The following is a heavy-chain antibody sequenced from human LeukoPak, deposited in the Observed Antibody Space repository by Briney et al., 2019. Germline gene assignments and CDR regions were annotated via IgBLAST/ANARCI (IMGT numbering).Heavy chain of an antibody. CDR2: ITGRGGLT. CDR1: AFRFSSYG. D-gene: IGHD2-21*02. Sequence: GGSLRLSCAASAFRFSSYGMNWVRQAPGKGLERVSGITGRGGLTFYADSVKGRFTISRDNSKNTLYLQMNSLRVDDTAVYYCAKEPDSSGPDVLVTWGQGTMVTVSS. V-gene: IGHV3-23*01. J-gene: IGHJ3*01. CDR3: AKEPDSSGPDVLVT.